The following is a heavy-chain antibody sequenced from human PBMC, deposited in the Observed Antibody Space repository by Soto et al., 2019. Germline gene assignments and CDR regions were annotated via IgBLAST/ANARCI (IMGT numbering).Heavy chain of an antibody. Sequence: SETLSLTCTVSGGSISSGGYYWSWIRQHPGKGLEWIGYIYYSGSTYYNPSLKSRVTISVDTSKNQFSLKLGSVTAADTAVYYCARDIRIAVAGTVFFNWFDPWGQGTLVTVSS. CDR2: IYYSGST. CDR1: GGSISSGGYY. V-gene: IGHV4-31*03. J-gene: IGHJ5*02. D-gene: IGHD6-19*01. CDR3: ARDIRIAVAGTVFFNWFDP.